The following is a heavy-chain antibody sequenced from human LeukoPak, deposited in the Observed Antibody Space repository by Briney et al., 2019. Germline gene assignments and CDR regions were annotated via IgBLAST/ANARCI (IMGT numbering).Heavy chain of an antibody. CDR1: GYTFTGYD. Sequence: ASVKVSCKASGYTFTGYDINWVRQATGQGLEWMGWMNPNSGNTGYAQKFQGRVTMTRNTSISTAYMELSSLRSDDTAVYYCARWYGSGSSTDYWGQATLVTVSS. CDR2: MNPNSGNT. CDR3: ARWYGSGSSTDY. V-gene: IGHV1-8*01. D-gene: IGHD3-10*01. J-gene: IGHJ4*02.